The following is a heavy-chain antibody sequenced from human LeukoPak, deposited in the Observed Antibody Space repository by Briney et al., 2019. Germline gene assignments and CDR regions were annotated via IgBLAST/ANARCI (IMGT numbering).Heavy chain of an antibody. CDR3: ARWNNDWEFDY. J-gene: IGHJ4*02. Sequence: GGSLRLSCAASGFTFSSSWMTWVRQAPGKGLEWVAHIKEDGNEEYYVDSVKGRFTISRDNAKNSLYLQMNSLRAEDTAVFYCARWNNDWEFDYWGQGTLVSVSS. CDR1: GFTFSSSW. V-gene: IGHV3-7*05. D-gene: IGHD1/OR15-1a*01. CDR2: IKEDGNEE.